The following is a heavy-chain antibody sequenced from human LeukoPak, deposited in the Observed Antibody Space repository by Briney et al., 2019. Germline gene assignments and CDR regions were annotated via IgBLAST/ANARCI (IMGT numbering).Heavy chain of an antibody. CDR2: ISPSGGST. CDR1: GYTFTSYS. D-gene: IGHD1-26*01. CDR3: ARDGHKYSVSYLDAFDI. Sequence: ASVKVSCKASGYTFTSYSMHWVRQAPGQGLEWMGVISPSGGSTSFAQKFQGRVTMTRDTSTSTVYMELSGLRSEDTAVYYCARDGHKYSVSYLDAFDIWGQGTMVTVSS. V-gene: IGHV1-46*01. J-gene: IGHJ3*02.